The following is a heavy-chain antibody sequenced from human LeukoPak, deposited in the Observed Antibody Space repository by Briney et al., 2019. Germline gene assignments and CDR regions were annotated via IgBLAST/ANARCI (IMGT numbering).Heavy chain of an antibody. V-gene: IGHV4-59*01. Sequence: SETLSLTCTVSGGSISSYYWSWIRQPPGKGLEWIGYIYYSGSTNYNPSLKSRVTISVDTSKNQFSLKLSSVTAADTAVYYCARDLRYSSGWYHLDYWGREPWSSSPQ. D-gene: IGHD6-19*01. CDR1: GGSISSYY. J-gene: IGHJ4*02. CDR3: ARDLRYSSGWYHLDY. CDR2: IYYSGST.